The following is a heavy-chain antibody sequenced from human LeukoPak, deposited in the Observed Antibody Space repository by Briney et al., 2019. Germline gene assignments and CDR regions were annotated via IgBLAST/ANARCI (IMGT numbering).Heavy chain of an antibody. CDR3: ARQRSIGYCSGGSCYSGPSYYYGMDV. Sequence: SETLSLTCAVYGGSFSGYYWSWIRQPPGKGLEWIGEINHSGSTNYNPSLKSRVTRSVDTSKNQFSLKLSSVTAADTAVYYCARQRSIGYCSGGSCYSGPSYYYGMDVWGQGTTVTVSS. V-gene: IGHV4-34*01. CDR2: INHSGST. D-gene: IGHD2-15*01. J-gene: IGHJ6*02. CDR1: GGSFSGYY.